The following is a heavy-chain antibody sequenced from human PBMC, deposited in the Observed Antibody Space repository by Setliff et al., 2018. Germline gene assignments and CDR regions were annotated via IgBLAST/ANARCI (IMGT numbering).Heavy chain of an antibody. D-gene: IGHD2-21*01. CDR2: IYHSGSI. CDR1: GGSISSSNW. J-gene: IGHJ6*03. V-gene: IGHV4-4*02. Sequence: KTSETLSLTCTVSGGSISSSNWWTWVRQPPGKGLEWIGEIYHSGSINYNPSLKSRVTMSVDKSKNQFSLKLTSVTAADTAVYYCARGLEGEDYFYYMDVWGKGNTVTVLL. CDR3: ARGLEGEDYFYYMDV.